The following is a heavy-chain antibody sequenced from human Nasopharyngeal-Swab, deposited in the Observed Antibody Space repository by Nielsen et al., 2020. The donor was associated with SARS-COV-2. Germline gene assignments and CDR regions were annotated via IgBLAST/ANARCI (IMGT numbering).Heavy chain of an antibody. Sequence: GGSLRLSCAASGFTFSNYAMSWVRQAPGKGLEWVSGISDSGGATYYVDSVKGRFTISRDNSKNTLYLQMSSLRAEDTAVYYCARAWGTMGPAFDYWGQGTLVTVSS. CDR1: GFTFSNYA. D-gene: IGHD3-10*01. J-gene: IGHJ4*02. CDR3: ARAWGTMGPAFDY. CDR2: ISDSGGAT. V-gene: IGHV3-23*01.